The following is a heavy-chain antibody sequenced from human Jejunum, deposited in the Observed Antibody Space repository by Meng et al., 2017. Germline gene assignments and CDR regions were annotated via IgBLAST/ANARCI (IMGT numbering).Heavy chain of an antibody. D-gene: IGHD3-22*01. CDR3: ARFVSSGYSEAWAY. CDR1: GYTFTGYN. CDR2: ISPNSGVT. J-gene: IGHJ4*02. V-gene: IGHV1-2*06. Sequence: QVQFVQSGAEVKKPGASVKVSCKASGYTFTGYNMNWVRQAPGQGLEWMGRISPNSGVTNYAQKFQGRVTMTRDISITTAYMELRNLRSDDTAVYYCARFVSSGYSEAWAYWGQGTLVTVSS.